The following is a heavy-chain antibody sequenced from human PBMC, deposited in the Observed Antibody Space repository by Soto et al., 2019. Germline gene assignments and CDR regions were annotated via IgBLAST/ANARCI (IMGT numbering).Heavy chain of an antibody. CDR1: GFTFSTYG. Sequence: QVQLVESGGGVVQPGRSLRLSCAASGFTFSTYGMHWVRQAPGKGLEWVALIWFDGSDKYYTESVKGRFTISRDNCRSTVDLQINGLRAEDTAVYYCARLYCSAASCYSVGAFDIRGQGTMVTVTS. J-gene: IGHJ3*02. CDR3: ARLYCSAASCYSVGAFDI. V-gene: IGHV3-33*01. D-gene: IGHD2-2*01. CDR2: IWFDGSDK.